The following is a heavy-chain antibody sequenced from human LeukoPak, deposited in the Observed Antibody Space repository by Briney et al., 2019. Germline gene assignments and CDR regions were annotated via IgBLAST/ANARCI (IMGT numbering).Heavy chain of an antibody. CDR1: GFTFDDYA. CDR2: ISWNSGSI. CDR3: ARAFCSGGSCYSGYYFYGMDV. V-gene: IGHV3-9*01. Sequence: GGSLRLSCAASGFTFDDYAMHWVRQAPGKGLEWVSGISWNSGSIGYADSVKGRFTISRDNAKNSLYLQMNSLRAEDTAVYYCARAFCSGGSCYSGYYFYGMDVWGQGTTVTVSS. J-gene: IGHJ6*02. D-gene: IGHD2-15*01.